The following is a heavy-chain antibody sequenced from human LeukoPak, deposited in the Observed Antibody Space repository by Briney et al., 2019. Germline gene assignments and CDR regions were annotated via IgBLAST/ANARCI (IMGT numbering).Heavy chain of an antibody. V-gene: IGHV1-46*01. CDR1: GYTFTSHH. Sequence: GASVKVSCKASGYTFTSHHIHWVRQAPGQGLEWMGVIIPSGGSTNYARKLQGRVTMTTDKSTNTDYMELSSLRSEDTAVYYCAREAITILGAVRTQTTTRPHRFDPWGQGTLVSVSS. CDR3: AREAITILGAVRTQTTTRPHRFDP. D-gene: IGHD3-3*01. J-gene: IGHJ5*02. CDR2: IIPSGGST.